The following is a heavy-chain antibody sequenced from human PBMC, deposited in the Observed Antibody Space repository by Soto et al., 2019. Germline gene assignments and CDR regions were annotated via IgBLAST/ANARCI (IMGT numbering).Heavy chain of an antibody. D-gene: IGHD6-19*01. CDR3: ARGGDSSGCFYWYFDL. V-gene: IGHV3-74*01. Sequence: EVQLVESGGGLVQPGGSLRLSCEASGFTFSSYWMHWVRQAPGKGLVWVSRIESDGSSTNYADSVKGRFTISRDNAKNTLYLQMNSLGAEDTAVYYCARGGDSSGCFYWYFDLWGRGTLVTVSS. J-gene: IGHJ2*01. CDR2: IESDGSST. CDR1: GFTFSSYW.